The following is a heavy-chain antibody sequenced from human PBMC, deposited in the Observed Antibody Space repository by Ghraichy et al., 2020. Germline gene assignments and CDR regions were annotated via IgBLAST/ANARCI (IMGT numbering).Heavy chain of an antibody. CDR3: AREATTVRTNYNDYYMDV. CDR1: GFSFSSYT. V-gene: IGHV1-3*01. Sequence: ASVKVSCKASGFSFSSYTISWVRQAPGQRLEWMGGIDAGTGDTRYSEKFQGRVTMTRHTSATAVYMELSSLRSEDTAIYYCAREATTVRTNYNDYYMDVWGRGATVTVS. CDR2: IDAGTGDT. J-gene: IGHJ6*03. D-gene: IGHD3-10*01.